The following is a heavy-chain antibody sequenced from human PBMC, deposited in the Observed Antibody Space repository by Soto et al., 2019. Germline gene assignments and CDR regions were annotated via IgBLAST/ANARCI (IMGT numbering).Heavy chain of an antibody. Sequence: GGSLRLSCAASGFTVSSNYMSWVRQAPGKGLEWVSVIYSGGSTYYADSVKGRFTISRHNSKNTLYLQMNSLRAEDTAVYYCGRGPNTAMAPYYFDYWGQGTLVTVSS. J-gene: IGHJ4*02. CDR2: IYSGGST. CDR3: GRGPNTAMAPYYFDY. CDR1: GFTVSSNY. V-gene: IGHV3-53*04. D-gene: IGHD5-18*01.